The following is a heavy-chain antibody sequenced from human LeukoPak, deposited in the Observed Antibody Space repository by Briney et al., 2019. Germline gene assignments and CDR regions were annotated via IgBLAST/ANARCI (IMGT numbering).Heavy chain of an antibody. V-gene: IGHV3-23*01. D-gene: IGHD4-17*01. CDR2: ISGSGGST. CDR3: AKEVSVYGDYWGGPDY. Sequence: GGSLRLSXAASGFTFSSYAMSWVRQAPGKGLEWVSAISGSGGSTYYADSVKGRFTISRDNSKDTLYLQMNSLRAEDTAVYYCAKEVSVYGDYWGGPDYWGQGTLVTVSS. J-gene: IGHJ4*02. CDR1: GFTFSSYA.